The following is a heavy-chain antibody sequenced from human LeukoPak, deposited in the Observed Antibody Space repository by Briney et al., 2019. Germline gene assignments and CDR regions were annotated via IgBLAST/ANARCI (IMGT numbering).Heavy chain of an antibody. Sequence: GGSLRLSCAVSGFTFSDYSMSWIRQAPGKGLEWVAFIRFDGSHKYYADSVKGRFTISRDNSKNTLYLQMNSLRVEDTAVYYCAKITDGELRRFDYWGQGTRVTVSS. V-gene: IGHV3-30*02. CDR1: GFTFSDYS. CDR3: AKITDGELRRFDY. D-gene: IGHD1-26*01. CDR2: IRFDGSHK. J-gene: IGHJ4*02.